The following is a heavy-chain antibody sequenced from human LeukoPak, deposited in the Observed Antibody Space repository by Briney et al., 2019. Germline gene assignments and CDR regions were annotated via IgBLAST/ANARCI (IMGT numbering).Heavy chain of an antibody. D-gene: IGHD3-16*02. CDR3: ARDTEIGFGEIIVPFDY. V-gene: IGHV4-4*02. J-gene: IGHJ4*02. Sequence: SETLSLTCAVSGGSISSTNWWNWVRQPPGKGLEWIGQIYHSGSTNYNPSLKSRVTISVDKSKNHFSLELSSVTAADTAVYSCARDTEIGFGEIIVPFDYWGQGTLVTVSS. CDR1: GGSISSTNW. CDR2: IYHSGST.